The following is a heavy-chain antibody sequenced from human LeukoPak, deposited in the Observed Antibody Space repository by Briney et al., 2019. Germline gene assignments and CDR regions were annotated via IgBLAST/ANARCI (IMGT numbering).Heavy chain of an antibody. Sequence: GGSLRLSCAASGFTFSSYGMHWVRQAPGKGLEWVAFIRYDGSNKYYADSVKGRFTISRDNSKNTLYLQMNSLRAEDTAVYYCARWGLVPAAIRGGDAFDIWGQGTMVTVSS. D-gene: IGHD2-2*01. V-gene: IGHV3-30*02. CDR2: IRYDGSNK. CDR3: ARWGLVPAAIRGGDAFDI. CDR1: GFTFSSYG. J-gene: IGHJ3*02.